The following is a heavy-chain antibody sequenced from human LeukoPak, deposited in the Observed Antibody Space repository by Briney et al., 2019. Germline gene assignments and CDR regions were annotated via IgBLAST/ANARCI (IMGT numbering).Heavy chain of an antibody. Sequence: PSETLSLTCTVSGGSISSGGYYCNWIRQHPGKGLEWIGYIYYSGSISYSPSLQSRVTISGDTSKNQFSLKLSSVTAADTAAYYCARAPTGGLFDYWGQGTLVTVSS. D-gene: IGHD7-27*01. CDR3: ARAPTGGLFDY. CDR2: IYYSGSI. CDR1: GGSISSGGYY. V-gene: IGHV4-31*03. J-gene: IGHJ4*02.